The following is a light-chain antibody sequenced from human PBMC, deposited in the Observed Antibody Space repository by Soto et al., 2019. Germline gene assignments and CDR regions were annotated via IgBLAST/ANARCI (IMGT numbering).Light chain of an antibody. CDR3: QQYGSSPPKT. CDR2: GAS. Sequence: EIVMTQSPATLSVSPGGRATLSCRASQSISDTLAWYQQKPGQAPRLLIHGASTRAPGIPDRFSGSGSGTDFTLTISRLEPEDFAVYYCQQYGSSPPKTFGQGNKVDSK. J-gene: IGKJ1*01. CDR1: QSISDT. V-gene: IGKV3-20*01.